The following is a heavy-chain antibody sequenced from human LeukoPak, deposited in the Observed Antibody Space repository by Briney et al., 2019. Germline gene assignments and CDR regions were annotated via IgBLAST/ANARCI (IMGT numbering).Heavy chain of an antibody. CDR3: ARLEYGGHRGAFDI. D-gene: IGHD4-23*01. CDR1: GYTFTTYA. V-gene: IGHV1-18*01. CDR2: ISAYKGNT. Sequence: ASVKVSCKTSGYTFTTYAISWVRQAPGQGLEWMGWISAYKGNTDYAQKFQGRVTMTTDTSTSTVCMELSSLRAHGTAVYFCARLEYGGHRGAFDIWGQGTMVTVSS. J-gene: IGHJ3*02.